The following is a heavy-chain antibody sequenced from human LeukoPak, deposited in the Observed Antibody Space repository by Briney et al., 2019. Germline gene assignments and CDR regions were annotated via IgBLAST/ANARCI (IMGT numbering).Heavy chain of an antibody. CDR3: AKDIGSGSSPILYYYYMDV. CDR2: SSWYGGST. CDR1: GFTFDDYT. D-gene: IGHD3-10*01. V-gene: IGHV3-43*01. J-gene: IGHJ6*03. Sequence: PGGSLRLSCAASGFTFDDYTMHWGRHAPGKGLELVSLSSWYGGSTYYADSVKGRFTISTDHSKNSLYLQMNSLRTEDTALYYCAKDIGSGSSPILYYYYMDVWGKGTTVTVSS.